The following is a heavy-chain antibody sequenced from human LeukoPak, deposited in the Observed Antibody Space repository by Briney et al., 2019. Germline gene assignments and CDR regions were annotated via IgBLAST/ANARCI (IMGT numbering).Heavy chain of an antibody. CDR1: GGSISSGGYY. CDR2: IYYSGST. V-gene: IGHV4-31*03. J-gene: IGHJ4*02. D-gene: IGHD4-11*01. Sequence: SETLSLTCTVSGGSISSGGYYWSWIRQHPGKGLEWIGYIYYSGSTYYNPSLKSRVTISVDTSKNQFSLKLSSVTAADTAVYYCARGLEDLEYRRDYFDHWGQGALVTVSA. CDR3: ARGLEDLEYRRDYFDH.